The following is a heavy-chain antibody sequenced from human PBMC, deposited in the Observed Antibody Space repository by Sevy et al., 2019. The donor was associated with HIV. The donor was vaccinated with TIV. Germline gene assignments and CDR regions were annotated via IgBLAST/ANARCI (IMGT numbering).Heavy chain of an antibody. D-gene: IGHD6-19*01. CDR3: ATPRGSDWYEGTGGYFDL. Sequence: SETLSLTCTVSGGSISRSSYYWGWIRQPPGKGLEWIGSMYSPGSTSYNPSLKSRVTLSADTSKNQFSLKLDSVSAADTAVYYCATPRGSDWYEGTGGYFDLWGRGALVTVSS. V-gene: IGHV4-39*01. CDR2: MYSPGST. CDR1: GGSISRSSYY. J-gene: IGHJ2*01.